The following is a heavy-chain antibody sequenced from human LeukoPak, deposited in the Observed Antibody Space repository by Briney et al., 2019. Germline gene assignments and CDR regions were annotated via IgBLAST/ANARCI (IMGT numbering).Heavy chain of an antibody. V-gene: IGHV3-30*02. CDR3: ARDYDSSGYYPY. CDR2: IRYDGSNK. D-gene: IGHD3-22*01. Sequence: GGPLRLSCAASGFTFSSYGMHWVRQAPGKGLEWVAFIRYDGSNKYYADSVKGRFTISRDNAKNSLYLQMNSLRAEDTAVYYCARDYDSSGYYPYWGQGTLVTVSS. J-gene: IGHJ4*02. CDR1: GFTFSSYG.